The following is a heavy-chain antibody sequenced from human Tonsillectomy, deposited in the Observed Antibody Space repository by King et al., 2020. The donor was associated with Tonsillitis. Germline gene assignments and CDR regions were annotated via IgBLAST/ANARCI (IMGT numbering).Heavy chain of an antibody. Sequence: VQLVESGGGLVQPGRSLRLSCSASGFTFDAYPMHWVRQAPGKGLEWVSSISWNSNTMGYADSVTGRFTVSRDNAKNSLYLQMNSLRADDTALYYCASGLRGRPDAFGIWGQGTMVTVSS. CDR3: ASGLRGRPDAFGI. D-gene: IGHD4/OR15-4a*01. V-gene: IGHV3-9*01. J-gene: IGHJ3*02. CDR2: ISWNSNTM. CDR1: GFTFDAYP.